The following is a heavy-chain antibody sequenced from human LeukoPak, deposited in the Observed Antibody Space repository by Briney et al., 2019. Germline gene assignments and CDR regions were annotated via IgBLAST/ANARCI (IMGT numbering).Heavy chain of an antibody. CDR1: GFTFSSYW. CDR2: ISSSGSTI. CDR3: AREGVGHYYYYYYMDV. D-gene: IGHD3-16*01. V-gene: IGHV3-48*04. J-gene: IGHJ6*03. Sequence: GGSLRLSCAASGFTFSSYWMSWVRQAPGKGLEWVSYISSSGSTIYYADSVKGRFTISRDNAKNSLCLQMNTLRAEDTAVYYCAREGVGHYYYYYYMDVWGKGTTVTISS.